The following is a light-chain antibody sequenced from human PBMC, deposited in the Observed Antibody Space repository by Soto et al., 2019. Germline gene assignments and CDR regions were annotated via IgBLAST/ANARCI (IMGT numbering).Light chain of an antibody. Sequence: DIQMTHSPSSLSASVGDRVIITCRASQSIRKYLNWYQHKPGKVPTLLIYAASSLQSGVPSRFSGSGSGTEFTLTITSLQPEDFATYYCQQSGDTPPWTFGQGTKVDIK. CDR3: QQSGDTPPWT. V-gene: IGKV1-39*01. CDR1: QSIRKY. J-gene: IGKJ1*01. CDR2: AAS.